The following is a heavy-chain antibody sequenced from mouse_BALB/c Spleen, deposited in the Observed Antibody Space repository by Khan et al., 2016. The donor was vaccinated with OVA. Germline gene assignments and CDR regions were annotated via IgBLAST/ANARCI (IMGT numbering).Heavy chain of an antibody. Sequence: QIQLVQSGPELKKPGETVKISCKASGYTFTNYGMNWVKQAPGKALKWMGWISTYTGEPTYADDFKGRFAFSLETSASTAYLQINNLKNEDTATYFCTRPPHFYDVLVYWGQGTSVTVSS. CDR1: GYTFTNYG. V-gene: IGHV9-3-1*01. J-gene: IGHJ4*01. CDR2: ISTYTGEP. CDR3: TRPPHFYDVLVY.